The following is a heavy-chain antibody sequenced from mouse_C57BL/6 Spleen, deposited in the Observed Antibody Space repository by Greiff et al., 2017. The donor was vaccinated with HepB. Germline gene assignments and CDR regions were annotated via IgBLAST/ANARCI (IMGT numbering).Heavy chain of an antibody. CDR1: GYTFTSYD. D-gene: IGHD1-1*01. V-gene: IGHV1-85*01. Sequence: VKLVESGPELVKPGASVKLSCKASGYTFTSYDINWVKQRPGQGLEWIGWIYPRDGSTKYNEKFKGKATLTVDTSSSTAYMELHSLTSEDSAVYFCARDSVVAKGNYFDYWGQGTTLTVSS. J-gene: IGHJ2*01. CDR2: IYPRDGST. CDR3: ARDSVVAKGNYFDY.